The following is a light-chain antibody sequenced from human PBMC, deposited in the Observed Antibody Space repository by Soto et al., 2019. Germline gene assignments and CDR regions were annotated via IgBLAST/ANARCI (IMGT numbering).Light chain of an antibody. Sequence: QSVLTQPASVSGSPGQSVTISCTGTSSDVGDYNYVSWYQQHPGKAPKLMIYEVTNRPSGVSNRFSGSKSGNTASLTISGLQAEDEADYYCSSYTGSSANVVFGGGTQLTVL. J-gene: IGLJ2*01. CDR2: EVT. CDR1: SSDVGDYNY. V-gene: IGLV2-14*01. CDR3: SSYTGSSANVV.